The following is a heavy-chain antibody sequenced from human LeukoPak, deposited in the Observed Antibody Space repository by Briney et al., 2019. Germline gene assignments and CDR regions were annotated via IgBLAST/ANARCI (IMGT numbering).Heavy chain of an antibody. J-gene: IGHJ4*02. D-gene: IGHD3-16*02. Sequence: GGSLRLSCAASGFIFSSYAMSWVRQAPGKGLEWVGRIKSKSDGGTTDYGAPMKGRFTISRDDSKNTLYLQMDSLKTEDTAVYYCLTFGGVITGNWGQGTLVTVSS. CDR1: GFIFSSYA. CDR2: IKSKSDGGTT. CDR3: LTFGGVITGN. V-gene: IGHV3-15*01.